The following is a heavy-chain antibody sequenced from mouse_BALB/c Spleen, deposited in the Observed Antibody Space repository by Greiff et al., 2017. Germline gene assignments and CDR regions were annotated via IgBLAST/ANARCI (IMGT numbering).Heavy chain of an antibody. J-gene: IGHJ3*01. V-gene: IGHV3-2*02. Sequence: EVQLVESGPGLVKPSQSLSLTCTVTGYSITSDYAWNWIRQFPGNKLEWMGYISYSGSTSYNPSLKSRISITRDTSKNQFFLQLNSVTTEDTATYYCARGGSSGYRGWFAYWGQGTLVTVSA. CDR2: ISYSGST. CDR1: GYSITSDYA. D-gene: IGHD3-1*01. CDR3: ARGGSSGYRGWFAY.